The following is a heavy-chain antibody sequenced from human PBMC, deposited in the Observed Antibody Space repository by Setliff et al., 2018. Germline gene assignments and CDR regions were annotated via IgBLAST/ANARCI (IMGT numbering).Heavy chain of an antibody. J-gene: IGHJ4*02. CDR2: VSHDENTK. V-gene: IGHV3-30*04. D-gene: IGHD2-21*02. CDR3: ARVGQATVVTAIHGALDY. CDR1: GFTFSSYS. Sequence: PGGSLRLSCAASGFTFSSYSIHWVRQAPGKGLEWVAVVSHDENTKYYADSVKDRFIISRDNSKNTVYLQMNSLRAADTAVYHCARVGQATVVTAIHGALDYWGQGTLV.